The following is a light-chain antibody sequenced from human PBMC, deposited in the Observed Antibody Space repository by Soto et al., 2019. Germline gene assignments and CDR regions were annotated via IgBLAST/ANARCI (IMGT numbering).Light chain of an antibody. CDR3: QHYVTSPLT. CDR2: GAS. J-gene: IGKJ3*01. CDR1: QSVNSGY. V-gene: IGKV3-20*01. Sequence: EIVLTQSPGTLSLSPGERASLSCRADQSVNSGYLAWYQHKPGQAPRLLIYGASDRATGIPDRFSGSGSGTDFTLTTSSLEPEDFAVYYCQHYVTSPLTFRPGTNVDI.